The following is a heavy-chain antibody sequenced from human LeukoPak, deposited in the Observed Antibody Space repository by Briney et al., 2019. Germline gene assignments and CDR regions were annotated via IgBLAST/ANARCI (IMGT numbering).Heavy chain of an antibody. Sequence: QPGGSLRLSCAASGFTFSSYAMSWVRQAPGKGLEWASAISGSGGSTYYADSVKGRFTISRDNSKNTLYLQMNSLRAEDTAVYYCAKWATYRILPGVPAAIFDYWGQGTLVTVSS. J-gene: IGHJ4*02. CDR2: ISGSGGST. D-gene: IGHD2-2*01. V-gene: IGHV3-23*01. CDR3: AKWATYRILPGVPAAIFDY. CDR1: GFTFSSYA.